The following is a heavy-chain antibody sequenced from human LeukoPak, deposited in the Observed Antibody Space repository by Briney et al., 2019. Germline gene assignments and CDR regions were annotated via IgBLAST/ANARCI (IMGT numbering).Heavy chain of an antibody. CDR3: ARKSDSMVRGVIID. Sequence: GGSLRPSCAASGFTVSSNYISWVRQAPGKGLEWVSVIYSGGSTYYSDSVKGRFTISRDNAKNSLYLQMNSLRAEDTALYYCARKSDSMVRGVIIDWGQGTLVTVSS. CDR2: IYSGGST. D-gene: IGHD3-10*01. V-gene: IGHV3-53*01. J-gene: IGHJ4*02. CDR1: GFTVSSNY.